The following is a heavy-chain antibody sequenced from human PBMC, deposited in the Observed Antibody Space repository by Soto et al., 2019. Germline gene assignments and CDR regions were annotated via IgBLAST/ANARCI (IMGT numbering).Heavy chain of an antibody. CDR3: ARQGPLLGYCESTSCHYDY. CDR2: IYPGDSDA. V-gene: IGHV5-51*01. J-gene: IGHJ4*02. CDR1: GYTFPSYW. D-gene: IGHD2-2*01. Sequence: EVQLVQSGAEVKKPGESLKISCKGSGYTFPSYWIGWVRQMPGKGLEWMGIIYPGDSDARYNPSFQGQVTISVDMSISTAYLHLSSLKASDTAMYYCARQGPLLGYCESTSCHYDYWGQGTLVTVSS.